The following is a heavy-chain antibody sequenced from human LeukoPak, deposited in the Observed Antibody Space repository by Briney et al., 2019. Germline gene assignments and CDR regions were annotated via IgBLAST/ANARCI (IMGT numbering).Heavy chain of an antibody. J-gene: IGHJ4*02. CDR1: GGSINSYY. Sequence: PSETLSLTCTVSGGSINSYYWSWIRQPPGKGLEWIGYIYYSGSTNYSPSLKSRVTISVDTSKSQFSLRLSSVTAADTAVYYCARDGGPWGSYRYTYDYWGQGTMVTASS. D-gene: IGHD3-16*02. CDR2: IYYSGST. CDR3: ARDGGPWGSYRYTYDY. V-gene: IGHV4-59*12.